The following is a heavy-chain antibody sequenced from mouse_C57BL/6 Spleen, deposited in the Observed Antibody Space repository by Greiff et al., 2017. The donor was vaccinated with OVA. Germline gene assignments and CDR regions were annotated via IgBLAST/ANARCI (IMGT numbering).Heavy chain of an antibody. J-gene: IGHJ4*01. V-gene: IGHV1-58*01. Sequence: EVKLMESGAELVRPGSSVKMSCKTSGYTFPSYGINWVKQRPGQGLEWIGYIYIGNGYTEYNEQFKGKATLTSDTSSSTAYMQLSILTSEDSASYFCANYGSSPYYAMDYWGQGTSVTVSS. CDR2: IYIGNGYT. CDR3: ANYGSSPYYAMDY. CDR1: GYTFPSYG. D-gene: IGHD1-1*01.